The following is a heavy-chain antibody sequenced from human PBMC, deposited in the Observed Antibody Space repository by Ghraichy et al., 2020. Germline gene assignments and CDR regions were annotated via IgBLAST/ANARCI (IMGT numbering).Heavy chain of an antibody. J-gene: IGHJ3*02. D-gene: IGHD3-22*01. Sequence: SETLSLTCAVYGGSFSGYYWSWIRQPPGKGLEWIGEINHSGSTNYNPSLKSRVTISVDTSKNQFSLKLSSVTAADTAVYYCAREASSALTGTHYYDSSGLGRATDAFDIWGQGTMVTVSS. CDR3: AREASSALTGTHYYDSSGLGRATDAFDI. V-gene: IGHV4-34*01. CDR1: GGSFSGYY. CDR2: INHSGST.